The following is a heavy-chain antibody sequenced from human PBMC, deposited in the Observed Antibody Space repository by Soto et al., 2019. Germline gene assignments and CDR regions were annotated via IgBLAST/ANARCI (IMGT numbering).Heavy chain of an antibody. D-gene: IGHD6-13*01. CDR3: AKGRGNSWYAPFDY. Sequence: LRLSCAASGFTFDDYAMHWVRQAPGKGLEWVSGISWNSGSIGYADSVKGRFTISRDNAKNSLYLQMNSLRAEDTALYYCAKGRGNSWYAPFDYWGQGTLVTVSS. J-gene: IGHJ4*02. V-gene: IGHV3-9*01. CDR1: GFTFDDYA. CDR2: ISWNSGSI.